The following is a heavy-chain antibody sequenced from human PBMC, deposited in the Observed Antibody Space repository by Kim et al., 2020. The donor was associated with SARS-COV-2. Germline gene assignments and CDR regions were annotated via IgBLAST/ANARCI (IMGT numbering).Heavy chain of an antibody. D-gene: IGHD3-22*01. CDR2: ISGSGGST. V-gene: IGHV3-23*01. CDR3: AEGERITMIVVVTLFDY. CDR1: GFTFSSYA. J-gene: IGHJ4*02. Sequence: GGSLRLSCAASGFTFSSYAMSWVRQAPGKGLEWVSAISGSGGSTYYADSVKGRFTISRDNSKNTLYLQMNSLRAEDTAVYYCAEGERITMIVVVTLFDYWGQGTLVPVSS.